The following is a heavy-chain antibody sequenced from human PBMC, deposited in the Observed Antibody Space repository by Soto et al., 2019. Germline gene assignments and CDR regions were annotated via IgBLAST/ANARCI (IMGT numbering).Heavy chain of an antibody. J-gene: IGHJ4*01. CDR2: IYSSGST. D-gene: IGHD1-1*01. CDR3: ARDRANSPNFFDF. V-gene: IGHV4-30-4*01. CDR1: GGSIDSDDYY. Sequence: PSETLSLTCTVSGGSIDSDDYYWTWIRPPPGKGLEWIGYIYSSGSTSYNPSLEFPLTISIDTSKNYFSLHLDSVRAADTAVYFCARDRANSPNFFDFWGRGTLVTVSS.